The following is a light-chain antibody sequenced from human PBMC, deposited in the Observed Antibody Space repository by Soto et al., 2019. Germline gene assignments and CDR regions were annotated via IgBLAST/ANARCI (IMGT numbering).Light chain of an antibody. CDR3: SSYTSSSTLDVV. Sequence: QSALTQPASVSGSPGQSITISCTGTSSDVGGYNYVSWYQQHPGKAPKLMIYDVSNRPSGVSNRFSGSKSGNTASLTISGLQAEDEADYYCSSYTSSSTLDVVFGGGTKGPS. J-gene: IGLJ2*01. V-gene: IGLV2-14*01. CDR2: DVS. CDR1: SSDVGGYNY.